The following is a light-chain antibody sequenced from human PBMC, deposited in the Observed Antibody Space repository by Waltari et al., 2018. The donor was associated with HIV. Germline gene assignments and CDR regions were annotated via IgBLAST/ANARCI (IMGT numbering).Light chain of an antibody. CDR1: TGILTRDKH. CDR3: LLSYGSVLL. V-gene: IGLV7-46*01. J-gene: IGLJ2*01. Sequence: QTVVTPEPSLTVSLARPGTLNCDFTTGILTRDKHPYWSQQKPGQAPRTLVYDETDKHSWTPARFSPSFLGGKAALTLTAAQAEDEADYYCLLSYGSVLLFGGGTRLTV. CDR2: DET.